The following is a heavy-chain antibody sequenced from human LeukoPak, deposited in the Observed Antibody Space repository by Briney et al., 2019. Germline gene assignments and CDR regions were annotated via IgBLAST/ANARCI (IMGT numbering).Heavy chain of an antibody. D-gene: IGHD3-16*02. CDR2: IYSGGST. CDR3: ARSMITFGGVIVGFDY. J-gene: IGHJ4*02. V-gene: IGHV3-66*02. Sequence: PGGSLRLSWAASGFTVSSNYISWVRQAPGKGLGWVSVIYSGGSTYYADPVKGRFTISRDNSKNTLYLQMNSLRAEDTAVYYCARSMITFGGVIVGFDYWGQGTLVTVSS. CDR1: GFTVSSNY.